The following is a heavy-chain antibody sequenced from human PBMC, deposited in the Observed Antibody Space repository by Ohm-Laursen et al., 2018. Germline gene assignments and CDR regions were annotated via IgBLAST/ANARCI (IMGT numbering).Heavy chain of an antibody. CDR3: TTEFTYGDYYFDY. D-gene: IGHD4-17*01. Sequence: SLRLSCAASGFTFSNAWMSWVRQAPGKGLEWFGRIKSKIDGGTTDYAAPVKGRFTISRDDSINTVFLQMNSLKTEDTAVYYCTTEFTYGDYYFDYWGQGTLVTVSS. V-gene: IGHV3-15*01. CDR2: IKSKIDGGTT. CDR1: GFTFSNAW. J-gene: IGHJ4*02.